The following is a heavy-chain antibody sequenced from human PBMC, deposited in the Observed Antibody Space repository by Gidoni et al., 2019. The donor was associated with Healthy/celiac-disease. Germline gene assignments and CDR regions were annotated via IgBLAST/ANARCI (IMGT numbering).Heavy chain of an antibody. V-gene: IGHV1-3*01. CDR3: ARGTYYGSGSFGY. CDR2: INAGNGNT. CDR1: GYNVTSYA. J-gene: IGHJ4*02. D-gene: IGHD3-10*01. Sequence: QVQLVQSGAEVKKPGASVKVSCKASGYNVTSYAMHWVRQAPGQRLEWMGWINAGNGNTKYSQKFQGRVTITRDTSASTAYMELSSLRSEDTAVYYCARGTYYGSGSFGYWGQGTLVTVSS.